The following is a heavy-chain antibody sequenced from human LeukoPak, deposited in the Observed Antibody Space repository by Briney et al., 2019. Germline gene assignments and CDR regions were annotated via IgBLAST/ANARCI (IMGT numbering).Heavy chain of an antibody. CDR2: ISSSGTTI. V-gene: IGHV3-11*01. CDR1: GFTFSDYY. CDR3: ASLRGVNR. Sequence: GGSLRLSCAASGFTFSDYYMSWIRQPPGKGLEWVSYISSSGTTIYYADSVRGRFTVSGDNAKNSLYLQMDSLSAEDTAVYCASLRGVNRWGQGTLVTVSS. D-gene: IGHD3-10*01. J-gene: IGHJ4*02.